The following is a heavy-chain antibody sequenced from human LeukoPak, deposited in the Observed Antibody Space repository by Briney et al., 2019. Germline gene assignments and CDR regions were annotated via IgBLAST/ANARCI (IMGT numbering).Heavy chain of an antibody. Sequence: PSQTLSLTCTVSGGSISSGDYYWSWIRQPPGKGLEWIGYIHYSGSTNYNPSLKSRATISVDTSKAHFSLKLSSATAADTAVYYCARHDPGWFDTWGQGTLVTVSS. V-gene: IGHV4-61*03. CDR2: IHYSGST. D-gene: IGHD3-16*01. J-gene: IGHJ5*02. CDR3: ARHDPGWFDT. CDR1: GGSISSGDYY.